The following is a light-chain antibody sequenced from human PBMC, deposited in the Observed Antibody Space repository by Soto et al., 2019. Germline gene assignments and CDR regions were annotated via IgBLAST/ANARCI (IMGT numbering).Light chain of an antibody. J-gene: IGLJ2*01. Sequence: QSALTQPASVSGSPGQSITISCTGTSSDVGGYNYVSWYQQHPGKAPKLMIYVVSNRPSGVSNRFSGSKSGNTASLTISGLQAEDESDYYCSSYTSSSILGYVVFGGGTKLTVL. CDR1: SSDVGGYNY. CDR2: VVS. CDR3: SSYTSSSILGYVV. V-gene: IGLV2-14*01.